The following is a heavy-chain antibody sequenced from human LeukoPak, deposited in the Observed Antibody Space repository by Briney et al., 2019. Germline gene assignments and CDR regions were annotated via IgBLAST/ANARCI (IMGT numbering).Heavy chain of an antibody. D-gene: IGHD2-15*01. J-gene: IGHJ4*02. V-gene: IGHV3-9*01. CDR3: AKGYCSGASCQEEY. Sequence: GRSLRLSCAASGFRFDDYAMRWVRQAPGKGLEWVSGVSWNSGRIGYADSVKGRFTTSRDNAKNSLYLQMNSLRAEDTALYYCAKGYCSGASCQEEYWGQGTLVTVSS. CDR2: VSWNSGRI. CDR1: GFRFDDYA.